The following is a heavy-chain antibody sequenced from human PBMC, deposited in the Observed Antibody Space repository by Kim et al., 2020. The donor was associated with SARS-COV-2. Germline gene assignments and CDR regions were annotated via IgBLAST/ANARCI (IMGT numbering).Heavy chain of an antibody. CDR2: ISSSSSYT. CDR3: ARRLLNGIVVVPAAGAFDI. V-gene: IGHV3-11*06. D-gene: IGHD2-2*01. J-gene: IGHJ3*02. Sequence: GGSLRLSCAASGFTFSDYYMSWIRQAPGKGLEWVSYISSSSSYTNYADSVKGRFTISRDNAKNSLYLQMNSLRAEDTAVYYCARRLLNGIVVVPAAGAFDIWGQGTMVTVSS. CDR1: GFTFSDYY.